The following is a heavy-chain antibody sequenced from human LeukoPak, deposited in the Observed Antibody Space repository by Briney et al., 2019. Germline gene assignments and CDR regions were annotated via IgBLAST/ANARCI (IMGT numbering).Heavy chain of an antibody. D-gene: IGHD2-15*01. CDR2: ISGSGGST. CDR1: GFTFSSYA. V-gene: IGHV3-23*01. CDR3: AKLNSGGSCYSCAFDY. J-gene: IGHJ4*02. Sequence: SGGSLRLSCAASGFTFSSYAMSWVRQAPGKGLEWVSAISGSGGSTYYADSVKGRFTISRDNSKNTLYLQMNSLRAEDTAVYYCAKLNSGGSCYSCAFDYWGQGTLVNVSS.